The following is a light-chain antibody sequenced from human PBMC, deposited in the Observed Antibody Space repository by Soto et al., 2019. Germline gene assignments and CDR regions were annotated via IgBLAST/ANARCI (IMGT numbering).Light chain of an antibody. CDR2: GAS. J-gene: IGKJ1*01. Sequence: EIVMTQSPATLSVSPGERATLSCRASQSVSSSLAWYQQKPGQAPRLLIYGASTRATGIPARFSGSGSGTEFTLTISSLQSEDFAVYYCQQYNNWPFWTFGQGTKVDI. CDR3: QQYNNWPFWT. V-gene: IGKV3-15*01. CDR1: QSVSSS.